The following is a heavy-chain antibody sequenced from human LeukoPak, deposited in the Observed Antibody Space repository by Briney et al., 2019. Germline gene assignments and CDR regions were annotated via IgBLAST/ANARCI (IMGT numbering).Heavy chain of an antibody. CDR3: AREGSGYYDSSGTFDY. Sequence: ASVKVSCKASGYTFTGYYMHWVRQAPGQGLEWMGWINPNSGGTNYAQKFRGWVTMTRDTSISTAYMELSRLRSDDTAVCYCAREGSGYYDSSGTFDYWGQGTLVTVSS. D-gene: IGHD3-22*01. CDR2: INPNSGGT. J-gene: IGHJ4*02. CDR1: GYTFTGYY. V-gene: IGHV1-2*04.